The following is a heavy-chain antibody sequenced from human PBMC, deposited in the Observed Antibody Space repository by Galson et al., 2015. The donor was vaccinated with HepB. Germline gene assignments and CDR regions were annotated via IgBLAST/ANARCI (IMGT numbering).Heavy chain of an antibody. Sequence: SLRLSCAASGFTFGDYAMSWFRQAPGKGLEWVGFIRSNAYGGTTEYAASVKGRFTISRDDSKSIAYLQMNSLKTEDTAVYYCTRESVRYSGSYYGGGYYYYYGMDVWGQGTTVTVSS. V-gene: IGHV3-49*03. CDR3: TRESVRYSGSYYGGGYYYYYGMDV. J-gene: IGHJ6*02. CDR1: GFTFGDYA. D-gene: IGHD1-26*01. CDR2: IRSNAYGGTT.